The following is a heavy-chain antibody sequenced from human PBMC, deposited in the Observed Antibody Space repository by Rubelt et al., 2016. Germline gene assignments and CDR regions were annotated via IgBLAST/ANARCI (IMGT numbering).Heavy chain of an antibody. CDR2: VDHSGST. CDR1: GESFSGHY. V-gene: IGHV4-34*01. Sequence: QVQLQPWGAGLLKPSETLSLTCAVYGESFSGHYWNWIRQPPGKGLEWIGEVDHSGSTKYNPSLKSRVTISADTSINQFALRLSPVTAADTAVYYCARHNGGSRGVGYWSQGTLVTVSS. CDR3: ARHNGGSRGVGY. J-gene: IGHJ4*02. D-gene: IGHD2-8*02.